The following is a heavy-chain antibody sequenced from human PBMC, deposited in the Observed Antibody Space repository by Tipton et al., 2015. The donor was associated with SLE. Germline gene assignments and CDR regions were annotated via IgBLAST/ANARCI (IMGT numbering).Heavy chain of an antibody. J-gene: IGHJ4*02. D-gene: IGHD5-18*01. Sequence: LRLSCAASGFTVSSNYMSWVRQAPGKGLEWVGEINHSGSTNYNPSLKSRVTISVDTSKNQFSLKLSSVTAADTAVYYCAREAAMVTDYWGQGTLVTVSS. V-gene: IGHV4-34*01. CDR1: GFTVSSNY. CDR3: AREAAMVTDY. CDR2: INHSGST.